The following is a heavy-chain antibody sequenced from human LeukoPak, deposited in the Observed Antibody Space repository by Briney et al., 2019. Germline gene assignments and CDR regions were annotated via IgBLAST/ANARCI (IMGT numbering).Heavy chain of an antibody. V-gene: IGHV1-2*06. CDR1: GYTFTGYY. Sequence: GASVKVSCKASGYTFTGYYMHWVRQAPGQGLEWMGRINPNSGGTNYAQKFQGRVTMTRDTSISTACMELSRLRSDDTAVYYCARRGARYYDSSGYGDAFDIWGQGTMVTVSS. D-gene: IGHD3-22*01. CDR2: INPNSGGT. CDR3: ARRGARYYDSSGYGDAFDI. J-gene: IGHJ3*02.